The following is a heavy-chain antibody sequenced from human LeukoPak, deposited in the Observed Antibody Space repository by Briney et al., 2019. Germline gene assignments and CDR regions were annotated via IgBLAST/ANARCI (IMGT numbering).Heavy chain of an antibody. V-gene: IGHV4-31*03. CDR1: GGSIRSGDYS. J-gene: IGHJ6*02. CDR3: ARHTRNHGMEV. D-gene: IGHD1-14*01. CDR2: TYNSGST. Sequence: PSQTLSLICTVSGGSIRSGDYSWTWIRQHPGKGLEWIGYTYNSGSTSYKPSLKSRVTISEDTSQNQFSLKLSSVTAADTAVYYCARHTRNHGMEVWGQGTTVTVSS.